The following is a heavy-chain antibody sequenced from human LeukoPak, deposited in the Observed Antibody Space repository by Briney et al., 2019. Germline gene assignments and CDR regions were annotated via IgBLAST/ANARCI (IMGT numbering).Heavy chain of an antibody. CDR1: GYTFTGYY. J-gene: IGHJ4*02. CDR3: AREDSSGFDF. Sequence: ASVKVSCKASGYTFTGYYMHWVPQAPGQGLEWMGWINPNSGGTNYTQKFQGRVTMTRDTSISTAYMEQSRLRSEDTAVYYCAREDSSGFDFWGQGTLVTVSS. D-gene: IGHD3-22*01. V-gene: IGHV1-2*02. CDR2: INPNSGGT.